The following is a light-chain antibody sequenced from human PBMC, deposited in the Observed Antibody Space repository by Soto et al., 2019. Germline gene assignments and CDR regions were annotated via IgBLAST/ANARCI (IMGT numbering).Light chain of an antibody. CDR2: EVS. V-gene: IGLV2-14*01. CDR3: SSYTTIGTLAV. CDR1: TSDIGGYKY. J-gene: IGLJ1*01. Sequence: QSALTQPASVSGSPGQSITISCTGTTSDIGGYKYVSWYQQHPGKAPKLMIYEVSNRPSGVSNRFSGSKSGNTASLSISGLQAEDESDYDCSSYTTIGTLAVFGTGTKLTVL.